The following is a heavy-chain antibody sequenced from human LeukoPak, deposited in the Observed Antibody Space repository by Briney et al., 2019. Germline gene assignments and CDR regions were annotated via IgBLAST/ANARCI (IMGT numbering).Heavy chain of an antibody. D-gene: IGHD3-10*01. CDR3: ARVGLLWFGELSRSRLEYFDY. CDR1: GYTFTSYG. CDR2: ISAYNGNT. V-gene: IGHV1-18*01. Sequence: ASVKVSCKASGYTFTSYGISWVRQAPGQGLEWMGWISAYNGNTNYAQKLQGRVTMTTDTSTSTAYMELRSLRSADTAVYYCARVGLLWFGELSRSRLEYFDYWGQGTLVTVSS. J-gene: IGHJ4*02.